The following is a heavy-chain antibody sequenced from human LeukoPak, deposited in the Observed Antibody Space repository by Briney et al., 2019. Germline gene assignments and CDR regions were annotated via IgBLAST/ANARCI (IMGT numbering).Heavy chain of an antibody. J-gene: IGHJ4*02. CDR2: FDPEDGET. D-gene: IGHD5-12*01. V-gene: IGHV1-24*01. CDR3: ATAPKYSSSPLDY. CDR1: GYTLTELS. Sequence: ASVKVSCKVSGYTLTELSMHWVRQAPGKGLEWMGGFDPEDGETIYAQKFQGRVTMTEDTSTDTAYMELSSLRSEGTAVYYCATAPKYSSSPLDYWGQGTLVTVSS.